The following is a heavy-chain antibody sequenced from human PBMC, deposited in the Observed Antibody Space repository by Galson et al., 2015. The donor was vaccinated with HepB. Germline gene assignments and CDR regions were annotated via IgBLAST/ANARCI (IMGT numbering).Heavy chain of an antibody. CDR1: GYTFTSYA. Sequence: SVKVSCKASGYTFTSYAMHWVRQAPGQRLEWMGWINAGNGNTKYPQKFQGRVTMTRDTSASTAYMELSSLRSEDTAVYYCARSPGGSYLPFDYWGQGTLVTVSS. CDR2: INAGNGNT. V-gene: IGHV1-3*01. CDR3: ARSPGGSYLPFDY. J-gene: IGHJ4*02. D-gene: IGHD1-26*01.